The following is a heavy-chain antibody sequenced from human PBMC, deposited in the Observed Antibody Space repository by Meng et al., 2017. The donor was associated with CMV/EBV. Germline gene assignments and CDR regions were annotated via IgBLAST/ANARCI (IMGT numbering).Heavy chain of an antibody. CDR2: IYSGGST. D-gene: IGHD5-24*01. J-gene: IGHJ4*02. Sequence: AQLVVSGGGLVQPGGSLRLSCAASGFTVSSNYMSWVRQAPGKGLEWVSVIYSGGSTYYADSVKGRFTISRDNSKNTLYLQMNSLRAEDTAVYYCAREGDGYDKAPYWGQGTLVTVSS. V-gene: IGHV3-66*01. CDR3: AREGDGYDKAPY. CDR1: GFTVSSNY.